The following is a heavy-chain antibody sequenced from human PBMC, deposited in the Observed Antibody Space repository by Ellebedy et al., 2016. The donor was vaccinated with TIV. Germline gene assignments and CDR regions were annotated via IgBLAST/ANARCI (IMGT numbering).Heavy chain of an antibody. V-gene: IGHV3-48*01. CDR3: ARDKDGGYGFDP. CDR2: IPYNTDPI. CDR1: GFSFSNYA. Sequence: PGGSLRLSCVASGFSFSNYAMAWVRQGPGKGLEWISYIPYNTDPIHYADFVKGRFTISRDNSKNPLYLQLGSLRGEDMAVYYCARDKDGGYGFDPWGQGTLVTVSS. J-gene: IGHJ5*02. D-gene: IGHD5-12*01.